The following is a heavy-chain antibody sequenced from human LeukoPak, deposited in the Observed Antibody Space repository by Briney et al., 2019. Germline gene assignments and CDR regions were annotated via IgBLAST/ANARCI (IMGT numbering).Heavy chain of an antibody. CDR1: WCSCSTRAVG. CDR3: AHSWDDDSGQFDY. V-gene: IGHV2-5*01. Sequence: SGHTLVHPSQTLTLTFTFSWCSCSTRAVGVGWVRHPPGKALERLALIYWNDDKRYSESLKSRLTITKDTSKNQVVLTMTNMDPVDTATYYCAHSWDDDSGQFDYWGQGTLVTVSS. CDR2: IYWNDDK. D-gene: IGHD1-26*01. J-gene: IGHJ4*02.